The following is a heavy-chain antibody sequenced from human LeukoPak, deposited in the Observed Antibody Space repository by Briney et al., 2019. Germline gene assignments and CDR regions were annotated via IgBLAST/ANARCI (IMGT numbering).Heavy chain of an antibody. V-gene: IGHV4-59*01. D-gene: IGHD6-6*01. CDR2: IYYSGST. Sequence: PSETLSLTCTDSGGSISSYYWSWIRQPPGKGLEWIGNIYYSGSTNYNPSLKSRVTISVDTSKNQFSLNLRSVTAADTAVFYCARVHRLVPGPFHIWGQGTMVIVSS. CDR3: ARVHRLVPGPFHI. CDR1: GGSISSYY. J-gene: IGHJ3*02.